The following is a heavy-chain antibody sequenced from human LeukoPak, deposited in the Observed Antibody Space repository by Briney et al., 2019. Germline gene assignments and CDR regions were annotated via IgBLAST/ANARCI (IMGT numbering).Heavy chain of an antibody. Sequence: GGSLRLSCAASGFTFNSYAMSWVRQAPGKGLEWVSTISDGGSSTFYADSVKGRFTISRDNSKNTLYLQMSSLRAEDTAVYYCAKQLGYCSDGSCYFPYWGQGTLVTVSS. J-gene: IGHJ4*02. V-gene: IGHV3-23*01. CDR2: ISDGGSST. D-gene: IGHD2-15*01. CDR3: AKQLGYCSDGSCYFPY. CDR1: GFTFNSYA.